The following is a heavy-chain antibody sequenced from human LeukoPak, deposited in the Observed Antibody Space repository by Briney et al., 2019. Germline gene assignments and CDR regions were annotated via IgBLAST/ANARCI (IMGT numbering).Heavy chain of an antibody. CDR2: IYYSGST. Sequence: SETLSLTCTVSGGSISSSSYYWGWIRQPPGKGLEWIGSIYYSGSTYYNPSLKSRVTISVDRSKNQFSLKLSSVTAADTAVYYCARHEMSAAAGLYFDYWSQGTLVTVSS. D-gene: IGHD6-13*01. V-gene: IGHV4-39*01. CDR1: GGSISSSSYY. J-gene: IGHJ4*02. CDR3: ARHEMSAAAGLYFDY.